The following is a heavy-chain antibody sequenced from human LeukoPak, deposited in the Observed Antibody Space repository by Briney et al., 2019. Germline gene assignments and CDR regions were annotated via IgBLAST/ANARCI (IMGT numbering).Heavy chain of an antibody. J-gene: IGHJ4*02. Sequence: SETLSLTCTVSGGSISSGSYYWSWIRQPAGKGLEWIGRIYTSGSTNYNPSLKSRVTISVDRSKNQFSLKLSSVTAADTAVYYCATTLGYCGGGSCHNWGQGTLVTVSS. V-gene: IGHV4-61*02. CDR3: ATTLGYCGGGSCHN. D-gene: IGHD2-15*01. CDR1: GGSISSGSYY. CDR2: IYTSGST.